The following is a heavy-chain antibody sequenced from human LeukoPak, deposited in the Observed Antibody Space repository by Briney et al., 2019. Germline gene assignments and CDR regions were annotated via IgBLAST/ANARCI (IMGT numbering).Heavy chain of an antibody. CDR2: IVGSGGNT. CDR3: AKATYYYDSSGYYYGEKAFDY. J-gene: IGHJ4*02. CDR1: GFTFGSYA. V-gene: IGHV3-23*01. Sequence: GGSLRLSCTASGFTFGSYAMTWVRRAPGKGLEWVSSIVGSGGNTYYADSVKGRFTISRDNSKSTLSLQMNSLRAEDTAVYYCAKATYYYDSSGYYYGEKAFDYWGQGTLVTVSS. D-gene: IGHD3-22*01.